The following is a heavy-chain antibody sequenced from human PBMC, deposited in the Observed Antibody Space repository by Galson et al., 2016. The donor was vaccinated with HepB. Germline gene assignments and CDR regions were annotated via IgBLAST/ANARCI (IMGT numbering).Heavy chain of an antibody. D-gene: IGHD3-16*01. CDR3: ARSRGLYGMDV. V-gene: IGHV1-69*13. CDR1: EGTFSSSA. Sequence: VKVSCKASEGTFSSSAITWVRQAPGQGLEWMGGIIPMFGTANNAQKFQGRISITAAESTSTAYMELSSLRSEDTAVYYCARSRGLYGMDVWGQGTTVTVSS. CDR2: IIPMFGTA. J-gene: IGHJ6*02.